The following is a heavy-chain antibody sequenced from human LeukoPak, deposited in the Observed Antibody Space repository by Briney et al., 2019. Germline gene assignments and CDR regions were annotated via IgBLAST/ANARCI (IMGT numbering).Heavy chain of an antibody. Sequence: SETLSLTCSVSGGSICTVHWRWIRQPPGKGLEWIGYIFTTEVTNYNPSLKSRVTMSVDTSKNQFSLKLSSVTAADTAVYYCARDVGVVPAALKPAPTGNYYYYYMDVWGKGTTVTVSS. CDR1: GGSICTVH. CDR2: IFTTEVT. D-gene: IGHD2-2*01. V-gene: IGHV4-4*09. J-gene: IGHJ6*03. CDR3: ARDVGVVPAALKPAPTGNYYYYYMDV.